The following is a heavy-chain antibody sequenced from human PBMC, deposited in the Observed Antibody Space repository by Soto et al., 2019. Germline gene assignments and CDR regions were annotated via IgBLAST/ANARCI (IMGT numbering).Heavy chain of an antibody. CDR1: GFTFSSYG. V-gene: IGHV3-33*01. CDR3: ARDPYYDFWSGYLDI. CDR2: IWYDGSNK. D-gene: IGHD3-3*01. J-gene: IGHJ3*02. Sequence: QVQLVESGGGVVQPGRSLRLSCAASGFTFSSYGMHWVRQAPGKGLEWVAVIWYDGSNKYYADSVKGRFTISRDNSKNTLYLQMNSLRDEDTAVYYCARDPYYDFWSGYLDIWGQGTMVTVSS.